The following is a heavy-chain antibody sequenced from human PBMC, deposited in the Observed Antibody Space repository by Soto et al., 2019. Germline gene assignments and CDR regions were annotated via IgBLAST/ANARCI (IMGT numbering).Heavy chain of an antibody. Sequence: APVKVSCKASGYSFTHYHIHWVRQAPGQGLEWLGRINPKSGGTSTAQKFQGWVTMTTDTSISTASMELTRLTSDDTAIYYCARGDSTDCSNGVCSFFYNHDMDVWGQGTTVTVSS. CDR2: INPKSGGT. CDR1: GYSFTHYH. J-gene: IGHJ6*02. CDR3: ARGDSTDCSNGVCSFFYNHDMDV. D-gene: IGHD2-8*01. V-gene: IGHV1-2*04.